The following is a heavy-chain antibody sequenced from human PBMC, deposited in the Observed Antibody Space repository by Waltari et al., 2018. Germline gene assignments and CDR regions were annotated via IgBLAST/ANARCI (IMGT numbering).Heavy chain of an antibody. CDR2: IRSKANSYAT. Sequence: EVQLVESGGGFVQPGGSLKLSCAASGFTFSGSAMHWVRQASGKGREVVGRIRSKANSYATAYAASVKGRFTISRDDSKNTAYLQMNSLKTEDTTVYYCTSGSYFWGQGTLVTVSS. CDR3: TSGSYF. V-gene: IGHV3-73*01. J-gene: IGHJ4*02. CDR1: GFTFSGSA. D-gene: IGHD1-26*01.